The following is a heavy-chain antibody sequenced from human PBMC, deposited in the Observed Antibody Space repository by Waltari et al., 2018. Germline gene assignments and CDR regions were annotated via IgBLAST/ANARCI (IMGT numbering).Heavy chain of an antibody. CDR1: GFTFSTYW. V-gene: IGHV3-74*01. D-gene: IGHD3-10*01. J-gene: IGHJ4*02. CDR2: SGSYGIST. CDR3: GRARVQGVKYFDY. Sequence: DVQLVESGGGLVQPGGSLRLSCTAPGFTFSTYWMHWVRHGPGTGLMWVSGSGSYGISTSYEDSGRGRFTISRDNAKNTLYLQMNGVRDEDTAVYYCGRARVQGVKYFDYWGRGTLVTVSS.